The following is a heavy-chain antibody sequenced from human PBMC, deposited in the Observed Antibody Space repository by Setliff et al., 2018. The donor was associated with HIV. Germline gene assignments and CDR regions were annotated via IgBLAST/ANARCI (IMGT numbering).Heavy chain of an antibody. CDR2: TFHTGYT. Sequence: SETLSLTCTVSGDSIRSGDYYWSWIRQSPEKGLEWIGYTFHTGYTYYNPSLKSRVTLSLDTSKNQFSLKLTSVTAADTAVYYRASSPSKRGYSYAPGGGAFNIWGQGTKVTVSS. CDR3: ASSPSKRGYSYAPGGGAFNI. CDR1: GDSIRSGDYY. J-gene: IGHJ3*02. V-gene: IGHV4-30-4*02. D-gene: IGHD5-18*01.